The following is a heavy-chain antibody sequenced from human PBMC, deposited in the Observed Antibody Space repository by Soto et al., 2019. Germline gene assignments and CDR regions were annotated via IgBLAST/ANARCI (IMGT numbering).Heavy chain of an antibody. CDR3: AITFYDFWSGYPTFDY. D-gene: IGHD3-3*01. V-gene: IGHV4-34*01. CDR2: INHSGST. J-gene: IGHJ4*02. Sequence: SETLSLTCAVYGGSFSGYYWSWIRQPPGKGLEWIGEINHSGSTNYNPSLKSRVTISVDTSKNQFSLKLSSVTAADTAVYYCAITFYDFWSGYPTFDYWGQGTLVTVSS. CDR1: GGSFSGYY.